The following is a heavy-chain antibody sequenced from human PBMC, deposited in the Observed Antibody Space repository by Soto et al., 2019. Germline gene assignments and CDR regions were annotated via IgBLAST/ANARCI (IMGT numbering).Heavy chain of an antibody. CDR1: GFIFSDYW. J-gene: IGHJ4*02. CDR3: ASSMGRGGNDY. CDR2: IKTDGSEK. Sequence: EVQLVESGGGLVQPGGSLRLSCAASGFIFSDYWMSWVRQAPGKGLECVANIKTDGSEKYYVDPVKGRFTISRDKAKNSLYLQMNSLRAEDTAVYYCASSMGRGGNDYWGQGTLVAVSS. V-gene: IGHV3-7*05. D-gene: IGHD3-10*01.